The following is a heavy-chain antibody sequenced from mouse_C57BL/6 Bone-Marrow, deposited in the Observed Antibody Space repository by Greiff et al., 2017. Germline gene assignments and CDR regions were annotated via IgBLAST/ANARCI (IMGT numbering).Heavy chain of an antibody. D-gene: IGHD2-2*01. CDR3: ASRLWLRPLDY. J-gene: IGHJ2*01. CDR2: LNPSSGYP. V-gene: IGHV1-7*01. CDR1: GYTFTSYW. Sequence: QVQLQQSGAELAKPGASVKLSCKASGYTFTSYWMHWVKQRPGQGLEWIGYLNPSSGYPKYNQKFKDKATLTADKSSSTAYMQLSSLTYEDSAVYYCASRLWLRPLDYWGQGTTLTVSS.